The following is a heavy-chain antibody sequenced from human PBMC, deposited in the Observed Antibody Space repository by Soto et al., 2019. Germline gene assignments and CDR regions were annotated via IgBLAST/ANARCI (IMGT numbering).Heavy chain of an antibody. J-gene: IGHJ4*02. CDR3: ARDLTGYDSGN. D-gene: IGHD5-12*01. Sequence: EVQLVESGGGLVQPGGSLRLCCAVSGFTFSSYSMNWVRQAPGKGLEWVSYISSSSSSIYYSDSVKGRFTISRDNAKNSLYLQINSLRAEDTAVYYCARDLTGYDSGNWGQGTLVTVSS. CDR2: ISSSSSSI. CDR1: GFTFSSYS. V-gene: IGHV3-48*01.